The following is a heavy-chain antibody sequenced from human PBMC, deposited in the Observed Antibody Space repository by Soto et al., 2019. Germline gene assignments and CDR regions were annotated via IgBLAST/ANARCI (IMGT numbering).Heavy chain of an antibody. D-gene: IGHD2-15*01. Sequence: ASVKVSCKASGYTFTGYYMHWVRQAPGQGLEWMGWINPNSGGTNYAQKFQGWVTMTRDTSISTAYMELSRLRSDDTAVYYCARGSLGYCSGGSCRPVAFAIWGQGTMVTVSS. J-gene: IGHJ3*02. V-gene: IGHV1-2*04. CDR2: INPNSGGT. CDR3: ARGSLGYCSGGSCRPVAFAI. CDR1: GYTFTGYY.